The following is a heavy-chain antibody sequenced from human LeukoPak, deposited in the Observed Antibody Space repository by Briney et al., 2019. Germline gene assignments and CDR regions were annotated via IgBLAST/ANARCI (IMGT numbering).Heavy chain of an antibody. CDR3: ARGPKVDYYDGSGYYFFDS. J-gene: IGHJ4*02. V-gene: IGHV4-34*01. Sequence: SETLSLTXAVYGGSFNVYYWSWIRQPPGKGLEWIGEINHSGSTSYNPSLKSRVTISVDTSKTHFSLNLSSVTAADTAVYFCARGPKVDYYDGSGYYFFDSWGQGTLVTVSS. CDR2: INHSGST. D-gene: IGHD3-22*01. CDR1: GGSFNVYY.